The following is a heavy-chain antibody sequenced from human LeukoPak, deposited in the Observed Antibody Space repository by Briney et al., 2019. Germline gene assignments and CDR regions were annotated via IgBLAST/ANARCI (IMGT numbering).Heavy chain of an antibody. J-gene: IGHJ6*03. Sequence: GSSVKVSFKASGGTLSSYAISWVRQAPGQGLEWMGGIIPIFGTANYAQKFQGRVTITTDESTSTAYMELSSLRSEDTAVYYCARAAYYGDYGVGYYYYYMDVWGKGTTVTVSS. CDR2: IIPIFGTA. D-gene: IGHD4-17*01. V-gene: IGHV1-69*05. CDR3: ARAAYYGDYGVGYYYYYMDV. CDR1: GGTLSSYA.